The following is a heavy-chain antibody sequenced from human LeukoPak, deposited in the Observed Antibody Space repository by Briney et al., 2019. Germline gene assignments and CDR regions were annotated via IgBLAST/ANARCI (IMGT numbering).Heavy chain of an antibody. CDR1: GGSISSGYY. CDR2: IYYSGST. CDR3: ARDTALVRGYFDY. Sequence: SETLSLTCTVSGGSISSGYYWSWIRQHPGKGLEWIGSIYYSGSTNYNPSLKSRVTISVDTSKNQFSLKLSSVTAADTAVYYCARDTALVRGYFDYWGQGTLVTVSS. D-gene: IGHD6-13*01. J-gene: IGHJ4*02. V-gene: IGHV4-61*01.